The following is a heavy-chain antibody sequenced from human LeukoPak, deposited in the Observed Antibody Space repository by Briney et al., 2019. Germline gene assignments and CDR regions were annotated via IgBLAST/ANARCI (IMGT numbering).Heavy chain of an antibody. Sequence: PGGSLRLSCAASGFTFSSYSMNWVRQAPGKGLEWVSYISSSSSTIYYADSVKGRFTISRDNAQNSLYLQMNSLRAEDTAVYYCARARITIFGVVQASANWFDPWGQGTLVTVSS. V-gene: IGHV3-48*01. CDR3: ARARITIFGVVQASANWFDP. J-gene: IGHJ5*02. D-gene: IGHD3-3*01. CDR2: ISSSSSTI. CDR1: GFTFSSYS.